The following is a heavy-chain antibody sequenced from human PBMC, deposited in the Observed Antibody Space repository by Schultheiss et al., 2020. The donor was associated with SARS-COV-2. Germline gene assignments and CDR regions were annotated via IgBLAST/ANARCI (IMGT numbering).Heavy chain of an antibody. CDR3: ARDPNYYYDSSGYWNNWFDP. CDR2: IYYSGST. V-gene: IGHV4-39*07. CDR1: GGSISSSSYY. D-gene: IGHD3-22*01. Sequence: SETLSLTCTVSGGSISSSSYYWGWIRQPPGKGLEWIGSIYYSGSTNYNPSLKSRVTISVDTSKNQFSLKLSSVTAADTAVYYCARDPNYYYDSSGYWNNWFDPWGQGTLVTVSS. J-gene: IGHJ5*02.